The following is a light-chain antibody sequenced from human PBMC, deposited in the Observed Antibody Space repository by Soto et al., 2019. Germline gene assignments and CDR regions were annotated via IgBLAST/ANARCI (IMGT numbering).Light chain of an antibody. CDR3: QQYMNWPT. V-gene: IGKV3-15*01. Sequence: EIVMTQSPATLSVSPGEGATLSCRASQSLSRDLAWYQQKPGQAPRLLIFGASTRVTGIPARFSGSGSETEFTLTISSLQSEDFAVYYCQQYMNWPTFGQGTRLEIK. CDR1: QSLSRD. CDR2: GAS. J-gene: IGKJ5*01.